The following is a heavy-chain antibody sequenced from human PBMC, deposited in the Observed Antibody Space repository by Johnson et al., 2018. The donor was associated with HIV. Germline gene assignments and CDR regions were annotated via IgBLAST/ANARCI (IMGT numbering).Heavy chain of an antibody. Sequence: MQLVESGGDLVLPGGSLRLSCAASGFTFSNYAMSWVRQAPGKGLQWVSTISGRAGRTDYADSVKGRFTISRDNSKYTVDLQMNSLRGEDTAVYYCAKVDCGGDTCAGYDPFDLWGQGTLVTVSS. CDR3: AKVDCGGDTCAGYDPFDL. J-gene: IGHJ3*01. D-gene: IGHD2-21*01. CDR1: GFTFSNYA. V-gene: IGHV3-23*04. CDR2: ISGRAGRT.